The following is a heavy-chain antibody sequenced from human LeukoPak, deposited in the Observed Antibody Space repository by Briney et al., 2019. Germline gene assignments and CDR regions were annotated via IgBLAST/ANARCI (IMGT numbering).Heavy chain of an antibody. V-gene: IGHV4-34*01. Sequence: SETLSLTCAVYGGSFSGYYWSWIRQPPRKGLEWIGEINHSGSTNYNPFLKSRVTISVDTSKNQFSLKLSSVTAADTAVYYCARETAPDSSGYSLDYWGQGTLVTVSS. CDR3: ARETAPDSSGYSLDY. D-gene: IGHD3-22*01. CDR1: GGSFSGYY. J-gene: IGHJ4*02. CDR2: INHSGST.